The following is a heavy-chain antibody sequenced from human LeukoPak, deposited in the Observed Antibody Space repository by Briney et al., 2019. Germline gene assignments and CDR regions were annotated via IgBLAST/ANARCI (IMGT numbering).Heavy chain of an antibody. CDR2: MYYSGNT. Sequence: PSETLSLTCAVSGASISGSSYYWGWIRQPPGRRLEWIGSMYYSGNTYYNPSLKSRLTTSVDTSKNQFSLKLTSVTAADTAVYYCARAQITMVRGVMATHFDYWGQGTLVTVSS. CDR3: ARAQITMVRGVMATHFDY. CDR1: GASISGSSYY. D-gene: IGHD3-10*01. J-gene: IGHJ4*02. V-gene: IGHV4-39*07.